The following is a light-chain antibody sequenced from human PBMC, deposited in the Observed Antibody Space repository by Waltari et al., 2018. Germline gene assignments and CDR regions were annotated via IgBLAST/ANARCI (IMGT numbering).Light chain of an antibody. J-gene: IGLJ2*01. CDR3: CSFTARGTWI. CDR1: SSDVGAYGY. V-gene: IGLV2-14*03. CDR2: DVN. Sequence: QSALTQPGSVSGSPGQSITISCTGTSSDVGAYGYVSWYQQKPDKATKLLIFDVNNRALGVYNRFSGSKSGYTASLTFSGLQAEDESDYYCCSFTARGTWIFGGGTRLTVV.